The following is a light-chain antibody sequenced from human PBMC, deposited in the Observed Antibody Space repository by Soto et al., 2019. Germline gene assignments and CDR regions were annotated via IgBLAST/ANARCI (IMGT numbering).Light chain of an antibody. V-gene: IGKV4-1*01. J-gene: IGKJ2*01. Sequence: XIVMTQSPDSLAXSLGERATINCKSSQSVLYSSNNXXXLAWYQQRPGQPPKLLIYWASTRESGVPDRFSGSGSGTDFTLTITSLQAEDVAVYYCQQYESTPPTFGQGTKLEIK. CDR1: QSVLYSSNNXXX. CDR3: QQYESTPPT. CDR2: WAS.